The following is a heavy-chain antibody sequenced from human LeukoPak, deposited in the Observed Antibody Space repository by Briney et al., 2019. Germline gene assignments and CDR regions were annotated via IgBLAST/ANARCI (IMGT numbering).Heavy chain of an antibody. V-gene: IGHV4-34*01. CDR3: ARDHGDFVQHD. CDR2: INHSGNT. D-gene: IGHD4-17*01. J-gene: IGHJ4*02. Sequence: SQTLSLTCAVYGGSFSGYYWSWIRQPPGKGLEWIGEINHSGNTNYNPSLKSRVTISADTSTNEFSLKLRSVTAADTAMYYCARDHGDFVQHDWGQGTLVTVSS. CDR1: GGSFSGYY.